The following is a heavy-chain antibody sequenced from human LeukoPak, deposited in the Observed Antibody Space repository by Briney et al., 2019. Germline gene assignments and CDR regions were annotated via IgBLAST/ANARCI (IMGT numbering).Heavy chain of an antibody. CDR2: IFYTGDS. CDR1: GVSSSSSY. CDR3: ARHRFASPLYS. J-gene: IGHJ4*02. D-gene: IGHD2-21*01. Sequence: PSETLSLTCTVSGVSSSSSYWSWIRQPPGKGLEWIGYIFYTGDSNHNPSFKSRVSISLDTSKDQISLKLSSVTAADTAVYYCARHRFASPLYSWGQGTLVTVSS. V-gene: IGHV4-59*08.